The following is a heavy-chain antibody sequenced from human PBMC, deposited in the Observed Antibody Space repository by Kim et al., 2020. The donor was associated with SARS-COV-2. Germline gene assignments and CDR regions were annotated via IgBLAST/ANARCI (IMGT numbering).Heavy chain of an antibody. CDR1: GYTFTSYG. V-gene: IGHV1-18*01. Sequence: ASVKVSCKASGYTFTSYGINWVRQAPGKGLEWMGGISADDGKTNYAQKLQGRVTMTTDTSTSTAYMELRSLRSDDTAVYYCARDMVRGLIIPFAYYYGVEVWGQGTTVTVSS. J-gene: IGHJ6*02. D-gene: IGHD3-10*01. CDR2: ISADDGKT. CDR3: ARDMVRGLIIPFAYYYGVEV.